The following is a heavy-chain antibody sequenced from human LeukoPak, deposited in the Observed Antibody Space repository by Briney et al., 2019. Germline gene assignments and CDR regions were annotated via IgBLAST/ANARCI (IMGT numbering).Heavy chain of an antibody. Sequence: ASVKVSCKASGYTFTGYYMHWVRQAPGQGLEWMGGIIPIFGTANYAQKFQGRVTITADKSTSTAYMELSSLRSEDTAVYYCARGQQLVQNWFDPWGQGTLVTVSS. J-gene: IGHJ5*02. CDR3: ARGQQLVQNWFDP. CDR1: GYTFTGYY. CDR2: IIPIFGTA. V-gene: IGHV1-69*06. D-gene: IGHD6-13*01.